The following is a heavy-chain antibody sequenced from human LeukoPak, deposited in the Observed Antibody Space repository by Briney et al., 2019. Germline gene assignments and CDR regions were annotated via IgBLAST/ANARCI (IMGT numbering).Heavy chain of an antibody. CDR2: ISAYNGNT. CDR3: ARDRGTYCSGGSCFDY. CDR1: GYTFTSYG. V-gene: IGHV1-18*04. D-gene: IGHD2-15*01. J-gene: IGHJ4*02. Sequence: ASVKVSCKASGYTFTSYGISWVRQAPGRGLEWMGGISAYNGNTNYAQKLQGRVTMTTDTSTSTAYMELRSLRSDDTAVYYCARDRGTYCSGGSCFDYWGQGTLVTVSS.